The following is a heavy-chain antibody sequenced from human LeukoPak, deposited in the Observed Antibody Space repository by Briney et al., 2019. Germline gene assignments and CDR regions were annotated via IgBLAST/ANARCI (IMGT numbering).Heavy chain of an antibody. V-gene: IGHV3-23*01. J-gene: IGHJ4*02. D-gene: IGHD5-18*01. CDR3: AKEYGYTYGEFDY. Sequence: GGSLRLSCAASGFTFSSYGMSWVRQAPGKGLEWVSAISGSGGSTYYADSVKGRFTISRDNSKNTLHLQMNSLRAEDTAVYYCAKEYGYTYGEFDYWGQGTLVTVSS. CDR2: ISGSGGST. CDR1: GFTFSSYG.